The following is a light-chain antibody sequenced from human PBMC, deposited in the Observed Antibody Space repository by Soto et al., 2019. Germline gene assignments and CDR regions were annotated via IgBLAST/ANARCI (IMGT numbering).Light chain of an antibody. J-gene: IGKJ5*01. Sequence: EIVMTQSPATLSVSPGERATLSCRAGQSVSSNLAWYQQKPGQAPRLLIYGASTRAAGIPARFSGSGSGTEFTLTISGLQSEDFAVYYCQQYNNWPPITFGQGTRLEIK. V-gene: IGKV3-15*01. CDR1: QSVSSN. CDR3: QQYNNWPPIT. CDR2: GAS.